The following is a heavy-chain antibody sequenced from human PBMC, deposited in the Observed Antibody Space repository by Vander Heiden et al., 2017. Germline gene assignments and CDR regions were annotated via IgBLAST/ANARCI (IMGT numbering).Heavy chain of an antibody. D-gene: IGHD6-25*01. V-gene: IGHV3-11*05. CDR2: ISGSGRDT. Sequence: HLVESGGDLVKPGGSLRLSCAASGFTFSDSYMSWIRQVPGKGLEWVSYISGSGRDTNYRDSVKGRFTISRDNAKNSLHLQMNSLRVDDTAIYFCARGDRISGNWGQGTLVTVSS. CDR3: ARGDRISGN. CDR1: GFTFSDSY. J-gene: IGHJ4*02.